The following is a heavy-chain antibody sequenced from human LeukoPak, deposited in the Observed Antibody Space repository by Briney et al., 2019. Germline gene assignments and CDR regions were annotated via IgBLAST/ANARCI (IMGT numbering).Heavy chain of an antibody. V-gene: IGHV3-33*08. CDR2: IWYDGSNK. Sequence: ARSLRPSSPASALTFRTYATHRAPQAPRKGLEWVAVIWYDGSNKYYADSVKGRFTISRDNSKNTLYLQMNSLRAEDTAVYYCAREEYYYGSGSYRGYDAFDIWGQGTMVTVSS. CDR1: ALTFRTYA. CDR3: AREEYYYGSGSYRGYDAFDI. D-gene: IGHD3-10*01. J-gene: IGHJ3*02.